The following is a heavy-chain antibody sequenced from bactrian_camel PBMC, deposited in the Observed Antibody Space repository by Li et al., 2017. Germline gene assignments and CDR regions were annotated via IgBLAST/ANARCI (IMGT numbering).Heavy chain of an antibody. V-gene: IGHV3S53*01. J-gene: IGHJ4*01. Sequence: HVQLVESGGGSVQPGGSLRLSCAVSGLNPRTDCMGWFRQAPGNEREVIAAFDRDGVTTYADSVKGRFTISRGAAPNTVYLQLNSLKTDDTAMYYCANGYSGGGSPNYWGQGTQVTVS. D-gene: IGHD2*01. CDR2: FDRDGVT. CDR3: ANGYSGGGSPNY. CDR1: GLNPRTDC.